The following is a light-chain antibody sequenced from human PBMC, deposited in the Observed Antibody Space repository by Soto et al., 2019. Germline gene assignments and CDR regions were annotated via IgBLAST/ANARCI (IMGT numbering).Light chain of an antibody. V-gene: IGKV3-20*01. Sequence: EIKRTEDPRALNVYRCGRSTLSYKTSQSVSSSYLAWYQQKPGQAPRLLIYGASSRATGIPDRFSGSGSGTDFTLTTSRLGPQDIPVYYCYQSGNSCVGFGQGTKVDIK. CDR3: YQSGNSCVG. CDR1: QSVSSSY. CDR2: GAS. J-gene: IGKJ1*01.